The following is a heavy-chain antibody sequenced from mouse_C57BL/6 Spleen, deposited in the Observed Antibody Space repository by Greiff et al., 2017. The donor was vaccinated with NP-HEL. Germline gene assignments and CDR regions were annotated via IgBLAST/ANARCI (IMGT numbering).Heavy chain of an antibody. J-gene: IGHJ3*01. V-gene: IGHV14-4*01. Sequence: LVESGAELVRPGASVKLSCTASGFNIKDDYMHWVKQRPEQGLEWIGWIDPENGDTEYASKFQGKATITADTSSNTAYLQLSSLTSEDTAVYYCTPHYITTQGFAYWGQGTLVTVSA. D-gene: IGHD2-4*01. CDR2: IDPENGDT. CDR3: TPHYITTQGFAY. CDR1: GFNIKDDY.